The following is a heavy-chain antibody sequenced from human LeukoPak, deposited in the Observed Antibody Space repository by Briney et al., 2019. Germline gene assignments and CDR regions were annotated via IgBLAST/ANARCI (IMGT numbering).Heavy chain of an antibody. CDR3: ARENRATAGLDAFAI. CDR2: IYYSGST. V-gene: IGHV4-61*01. D-gene: IGHD6-13*01. CDR1: GGSVTSGNYY. Sequence: SETLSLTCTISGGSVTSGNYYWSWIRQPPGKGLDWIGYIYYSGSTNYNPSLKSRVTMSLDTSKNQFSLKLSSVTAADTALYYCARENRATAGLDAFAIWGQGTMVIVSS. J-gene: IGHJ3*02.